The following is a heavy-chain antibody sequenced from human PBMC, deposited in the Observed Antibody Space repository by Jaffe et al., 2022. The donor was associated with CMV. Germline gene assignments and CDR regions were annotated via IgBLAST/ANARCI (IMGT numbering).Heavy chain of an antibody. V-gene: IGHV3-33*08. Sequence: QVQLVESGGGVVQPGRSLRLSCAASGFTFSSYGMHWVRQAPGKGLEWVAVIWYDGSNKYYADSVKGRFTISRDNSKNTLYLQMNSLRAEDTAVYYCARDQHPYGDLDYWGQGTLVTVSS. CDR1: GFTFSSYG. D-gene: IGHD4-17*01. CDR2: IWYDGSNK. J-gene: IGHJ4*02. CDR3: ARDQHPYGDLDY.